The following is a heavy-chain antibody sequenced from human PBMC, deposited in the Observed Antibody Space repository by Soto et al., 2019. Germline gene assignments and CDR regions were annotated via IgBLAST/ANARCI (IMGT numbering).Heavy chain of an antibody. CDR3: ARLAIAAAGTVWYFDL. Sequence: SETLSLTCAVSGYSISSGYYWGWIRQPPGKGLEWIGSIYHSGSTYYNPSLKSRVTISVDTSKNQFSLKLSSVTAADTAVYYCARLAIAAAGTVWYFDLWGRGTLVTVSS. CDR1: GYSISSGYY. J-gene: IGHJ2*01. V-gene: IGHV4-38-2*01. D-gene: IGHD6-13*01. CDR2: IYHSGST.